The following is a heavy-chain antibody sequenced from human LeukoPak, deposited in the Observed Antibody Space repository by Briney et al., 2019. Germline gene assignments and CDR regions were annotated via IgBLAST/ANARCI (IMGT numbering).Heavy chain of an antibody. Sequence: GASVKVSCKASGYTFTGYYMHWVRQAPGQGLEWMGWINPNSGGTNYAQKFQGRATRTRDTSISTAYMELSRLRSDDTAVYYCARVYGATDYYFDYWGQGTLVTVSS. D-gene: IGHD1-26*01. CDR3: ARVYGATDYYFDY. V-gene: IGHV1-2*02. CDR2: INPNSGGT. J-gene: IGHJ4*02. CDR1: GYTFTGYY.